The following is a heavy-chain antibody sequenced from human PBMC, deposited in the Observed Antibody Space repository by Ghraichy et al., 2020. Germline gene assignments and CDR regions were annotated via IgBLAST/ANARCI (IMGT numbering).Heavy chain of an antibody. D-gene: IGHD7-27*01. J-gene: IGHJ4*02. Sequence: SETLSLTCAVYGGSFSGYYWSWIRQPPGKGLEWIGEINQSGNANYNPSLKSRVIMSVDTSKNQFSLKLSSVTAADTAVYYCARMFELGRTYYFDYWGQGTLVTVSS. V-gene: IGHV4-34*01. CDR3: ARMFELGRTYYFDY. CDR1: GGSFSGYY. CDR2: INQSGNA.